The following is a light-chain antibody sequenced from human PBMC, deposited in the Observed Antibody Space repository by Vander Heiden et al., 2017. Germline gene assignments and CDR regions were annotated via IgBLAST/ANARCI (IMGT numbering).Light chain of an antibody. CDR2: RAS. V-gene: IGKV3-15*01. J-gene: IGKJ1*01. Sequence: EIVMTQSPATLSVSPGERATLSCRASENISKNLAWYQQRPGQAPRLLVYRASTRATGIPDRFSGSGSGTEFTLTISSLQSEDFAVYYCQQYGGTFGQGTKVEVK. CDR3: QQYGGT. CDR1: ENISKN.